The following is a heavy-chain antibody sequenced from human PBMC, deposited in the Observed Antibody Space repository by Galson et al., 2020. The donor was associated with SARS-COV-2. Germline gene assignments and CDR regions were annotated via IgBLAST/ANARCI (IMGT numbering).Heavy chain of an antibody. D-gene: IGHD1-7*01. CDR1: GFTFSHYW. J-gene: IGHJ4*02. CDR2: IKHDGSEK. CDR3: ARAPEGTLGDY. Sequence: GSLRLSCAASGFTFSHYWMTWVRQAPGKGLEWVANIKHDGSEKNYVDSVKGRFTISRDNAKNSLFLQMTSLRADDTAVYFCARAPEGTLGDYWGQGILVTVSS. V-gene: IGHV3-7*03.